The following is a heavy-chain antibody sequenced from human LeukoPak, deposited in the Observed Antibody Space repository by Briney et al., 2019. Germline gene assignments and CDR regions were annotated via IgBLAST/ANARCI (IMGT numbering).Heavy chain of an antibody. CDR2: INPSGGST. CDR1: GYTFTSYY. V-gene: IGHV1-46*01. CDR3: ARVAVAGRDDDY. Sequence: GASVKVSCKASGYTFTSYYMHWVRQAPGQGLEWMGIINPSGGSTSYAQKFQGRVTMTRDTSTSTVSMELSSLRSEDTAVYYCARVAVAGRDDDYWGQGTLVTVSS. D-gene: IGHD6-19*01. J-gene: IGHJ4*02.